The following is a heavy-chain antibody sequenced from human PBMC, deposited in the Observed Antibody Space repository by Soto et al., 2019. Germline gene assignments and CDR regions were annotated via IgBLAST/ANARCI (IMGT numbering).Heavy chain of an antibody. D-gene: IGHD6-13*01. Sequence: SETLSLTCTVSGGSVSSGSYYWSWIRQPPGKGLEWIGYIYYSGSTNYNPSLKSRVTISVDTSKNQFSLKLSSVTAADTAVYYCAREAAAAGGGDYWGQGTLVTVSS. V-gene: IGHV4-61*01. J-gene: IGHJ4*02. CDR3: AREAAAAGGGDY. CDR1: GGSVSSGSYY. CDR2: IYYSGST.